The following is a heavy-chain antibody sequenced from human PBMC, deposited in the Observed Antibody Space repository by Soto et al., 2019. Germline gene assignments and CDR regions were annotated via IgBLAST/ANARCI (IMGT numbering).Heavy chain of an antibody. J-gene: IGHJ4*02. CDR3: ASRKGRSAQHFLDL. CDR2: MNPNNGKA. V-gene: IGHV1-8*01. Sequence: AVKVPCKASGFTCITYDFSWVRRAAGQGLEWMGWMNPNNGKAGFAHKFRGRINMTRNTTISTAYLELISLRSDDSAVYFCASRKGRSAQHFLDLWGQGTQVTVYS. D-gene: IGHD2-2*01. CDR1: GFTCITYD.